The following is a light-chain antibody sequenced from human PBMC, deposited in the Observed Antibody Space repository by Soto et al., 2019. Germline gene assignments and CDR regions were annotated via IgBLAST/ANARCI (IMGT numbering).Light chain of an antibody. CDR1: QDIHNY. J-gene: IGKJ1*01. V-gene: IGKV1-8*01. Sequence: AVLLTQSPSSFSASTGDRATITCRASQDIHNYLAWYQQVPGKAPKLLLYAASILQTGVPSRFSGSGSGTAFTLTIDGLQSEDFATYFCQHYYNYPWTFDQGTTVE. CDR2: AAS. CDR3: QHYYNYPWT.